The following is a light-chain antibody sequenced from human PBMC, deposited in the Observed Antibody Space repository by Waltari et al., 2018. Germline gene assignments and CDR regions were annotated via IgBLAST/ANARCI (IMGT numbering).Light chain of an antibody. CDR3: SSYAGSNRDV. CDR2: EVS. CDR1: SSDVGGYNY. V-gene: IGLV2-8*01. J-gene: IGLJ1*01. Sequence: QSALTQPPSASGSPGPSVTIPCTGTSSDVGGYNYVSWYQQHPGKAPKLMIFEVSKRPSGVPDRFSGSKSGNRASLTVSGLQAEDEADYYCSSYAGSNRDVFGTGTRVTVL.